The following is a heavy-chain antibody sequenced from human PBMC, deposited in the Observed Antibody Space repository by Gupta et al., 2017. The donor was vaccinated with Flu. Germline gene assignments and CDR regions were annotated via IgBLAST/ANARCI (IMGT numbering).Heavy chain of an antibody. CDR3: AKCSGIAAAGGDL. V-gene: IGHV3-23*01. J-gene: IGHJ5*02. D-gene: IGHD6-13*01. CDR2: ISGSGGST. CDR1: GFTFCSYA. Sequence: EVQLLESGGGLVQPGGSLRLSCAASGFTFCSYALSWVRQAPGKGLEWVSAISGSGGSTYYADSVKGRFTISRDNAKNTLYLQMNSLRAEDTAVYYCAKCSGIAAAGGDLWGQGTLVTVSS.